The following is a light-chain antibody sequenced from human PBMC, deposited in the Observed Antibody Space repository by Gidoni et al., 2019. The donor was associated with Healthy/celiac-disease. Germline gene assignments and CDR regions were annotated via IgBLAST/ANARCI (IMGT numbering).Light chain of an antibody. CDR2: DAS. V-gene: IGKV1-33*01. CDR1: QDISNY. Sequence: DIQMTQSPSSLPASVGDRVTITCQASQDISNYLNWYQQKPGKATKLLIYDASNLETGVPSRVSGSGSGTDFTFTISSLQPEDIATYYCQQYDNLPFTFGPGTKVDIK. J-gene: IGKJ3*01. CDR3: QQYDNLPFT.